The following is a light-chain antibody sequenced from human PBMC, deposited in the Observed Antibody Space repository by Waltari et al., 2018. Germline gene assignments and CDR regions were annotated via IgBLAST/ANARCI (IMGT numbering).Light chain of an antibody. V-gene: IGLV3-21*04. J-gene: IGLJ3*02. CDR1: HIGSKS. CDR3: QVWDSSSDHWV. CDR2: YDS. Sequence: SYVLTQPPSVSVAPGKTARITCGGNHIGSKSVHWYQQKPGQAPVLVIYYDSDRPSGIPERFSGSNSGNTATLTISGVEAGDEADYYCQVWDSSSDHWVFGGGTKLTVL.